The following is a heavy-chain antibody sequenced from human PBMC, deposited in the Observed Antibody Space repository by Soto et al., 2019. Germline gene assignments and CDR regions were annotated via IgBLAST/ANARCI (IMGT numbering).Heavy chain of an antibody. CDR1: GFTFGSYS. CDR3: ARPLYSGSYQSIP. V-gene: IGHV3-21*01. D-gene: IGHD1-26*01. J-gene: IGHJ5*02. Sequence: GGSLRLSCAASGFTFGSYSMNWVRQAPGKGLEWVSSISSSSYIYYADSVKGRFTISRDNAKNSLYLQMNSLRAEDTAVYYCARPLYSGSYQSIPWGQGTLVTVSS. CDR2: ISSSSYI.